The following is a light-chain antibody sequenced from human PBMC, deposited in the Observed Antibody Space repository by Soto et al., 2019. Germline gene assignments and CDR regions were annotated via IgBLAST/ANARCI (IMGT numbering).Light chain of an antibody. CDR3: CSYRSSRTWV. CDR2: EVT. Sequence: QSALTQPASVSGSPGQSITISCTGNSSDIGSYNYVSWYQHYPGKAPRLLIYEVTNRPSGVSNRFSGSKSGNTASLTISGLQAEDDADYYCCSYRSSRTWVFGGGTKLTVL. V-gene: IGLV2-14*01. CDR1: SSDIGSYNY. J-gene: IGLJ3*02.